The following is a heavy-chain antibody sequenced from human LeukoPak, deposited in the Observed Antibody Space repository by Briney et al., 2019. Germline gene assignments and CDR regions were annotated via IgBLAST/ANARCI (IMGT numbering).Heavy chain of an antibody. CDR2: IIPILGIA. D-gene: IGHD3-22*01. V-gene: IGHV1-69*04. J-gene: IGHJ6*03. CDR3: ARYTVVTSYYYYYMDV. CDR1: GGTFSSYA. Sequence: ASVKVSCKASGGTFSSYAISWVRQAPGQGLEWMGRIIPILGIANYAQKFQGRVTITADKSTSTAYMELSSLRSDDTAVYYCARYTVVTSYYYYYMDVWGKGTTVTVSS.